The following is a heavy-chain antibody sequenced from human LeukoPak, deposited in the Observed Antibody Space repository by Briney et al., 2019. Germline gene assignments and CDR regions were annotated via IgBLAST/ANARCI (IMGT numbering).Heavy chain of an antibody. V-gene: IGHV3-11*01. CDR3: ARIPYYDFWSGYYYDY. CDR1: GFTFSDYY. D-gene: IGHD3-3*01. J-gene: IGHJ4*02. Sequence: GGSLRLSCAASGFTFSDYYMSWIRQAPGKGLEWVSYIGSSGSTIYYADSVKGRFTISRDNAKNSLYLQMNSLRAEDTAVYYCARIPYYDFWSGYYYDYWGQGTLVTVSS. CDR2: IGSSGSTI.